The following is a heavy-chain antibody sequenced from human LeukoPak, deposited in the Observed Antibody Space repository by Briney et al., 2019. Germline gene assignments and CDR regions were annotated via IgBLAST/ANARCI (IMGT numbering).Heavy chain of an antibody. V-gene: IGHV4-4*07. J-gene: IGHJ4*02. CDR1: GGSISSYY. Sequence: NPSETLSLTCTVSGGSISSYYWSWIRQPAGKGLEWIGRIYTSGSTNYNPSLKSRVTMSVDTSKNQFSLKLSSVTAADTAVYYCARSGHDILTGYYLYYFDYWGQGTLVTVSS. D-gene: IGHD3-9*01. CDR2: IYTSGST. CDR3: ARSGHDILTGYYLYYFDY.